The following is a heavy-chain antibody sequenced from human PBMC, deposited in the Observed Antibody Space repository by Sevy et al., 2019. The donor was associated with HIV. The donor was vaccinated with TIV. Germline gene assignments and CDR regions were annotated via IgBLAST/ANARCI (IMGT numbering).Heavy chain of an antibody. CDR2: ISYDGSDK. CDR1: GFIFSSYG. D-gene: IGHD3-22*01. J-gene: IGHJ4*02. V-gene: IGHV3-30*18. Sequence: GGSLRLSCAASGFIFSSYGMHWVRQAAGKGLEWVAVISYDGSDKSYADSVKGRFTISRDNSKNTLYLQMNSLRAEDTAVYYCAKDQAFYHDSYIDYRGQGTLVTVSS. CDR3: AKDQAFYHDSYIDY.